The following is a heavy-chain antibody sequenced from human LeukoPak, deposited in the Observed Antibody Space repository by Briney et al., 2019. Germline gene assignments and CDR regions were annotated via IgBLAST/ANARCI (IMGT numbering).Heavy chain of an antibody. CDR2: ISAYNGNT. J-gene: IGHJ5*02. D-gene: IGHD1-26*01. Sequence: EAPVKVSCKASGYTFTSYGISWVRQAPGQGLEWMGWISAYNGNTNYAQKLQGRVTMTTDTSTSTAYMELRSLRSDDTAVYYCARVGSGSYYRAFMFDPWGQGTLVTVSS. CDR1: GYTFTSYG. V-gene: IGHV1-18*01. CDR3: ARVGSGSYYRAFMFDP.